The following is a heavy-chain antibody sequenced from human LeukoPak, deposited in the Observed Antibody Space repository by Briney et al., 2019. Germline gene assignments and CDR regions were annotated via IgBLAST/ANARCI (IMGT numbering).Heavy chain of an antibody. CDR2: ISSSSSYI. J-gene: IGHJ6*03. CDR1: GFTFSSYS. CDR3: AREGQWLVLAYYYYYMDV. Sequence: GGSLRLSCAASGFTFSSYSMNWVRQAPGKGLEWVSSISSSSSYIYYADSVKGRFTISRDNAKNSLYLQMNSLRAEDTAVYYCAREGQWLVLAYYYYYMDVWGKGTTVTISS. V-gene: IGHV3-21*01. D-gene: IGHD6-19*01.